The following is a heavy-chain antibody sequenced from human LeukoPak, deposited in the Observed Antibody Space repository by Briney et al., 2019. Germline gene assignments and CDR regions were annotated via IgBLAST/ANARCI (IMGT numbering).Heavy chain of an antibody. V-gene: IGHV3-43*02. CDR2: ISGDGGST. D-gene: IGHD2-15*01. J-gene: IGHJ2*01. CDR1: GFTFDDYA. CDR3: AKGVVVSATPEWYFDL. Sequence: AGGSLRLSCAASGFTFDDYAMYWVRQAPGKDLEWVSFISGDGGSTYYADSVKGRFTISRDNSKNSLYLQMNSLRTEDTALYYCAKGVVVSATPEWYFDLWGRGTLVTVSS.